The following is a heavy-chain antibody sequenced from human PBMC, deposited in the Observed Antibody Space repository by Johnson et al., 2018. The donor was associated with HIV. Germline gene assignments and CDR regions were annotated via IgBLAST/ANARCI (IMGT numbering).Heavy chain of an antibody. J-gene: IGHJ3*02. Sequence: VQLVESGGGLVQPGGSLRLSYAASGFTFSSYDMHWVRQATGKGLEWVSAIGTAGDTYYPGSVKGRFTISRENAKNSLYLQMNSLRAEDTAGYYFATCTASDAFDICGQGTMVTVSS. D-gene: IGHD2-21*02. V-gene: IGHV3-13*01. CDR1: GFTFSSYD. CDR2: IGTAGDT. CDR3: ATCTASDAFDI.